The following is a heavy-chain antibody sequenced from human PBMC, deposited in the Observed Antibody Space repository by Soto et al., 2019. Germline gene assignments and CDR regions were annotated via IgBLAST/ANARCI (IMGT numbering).Heavy chain of an antibody. CDR2: INHSGST. CDR3: ARGSRITGTRPVNWFDP. Sequence: SETLSLTCAVYGGSFSGYYWSWIRQPPGKGLEWIGEINHSGSTNYNPSLKSRVTISVDTSKNQFSLKLSSVTAADTAVYYCARGSRITGTRPVNWFDPWGQGTLVNVAS. D-gene: IGHD1-7*01. V-gene: IGHV4-34*01. CDR1: GGSFSGYY. J-gene: IGHJ5*02.